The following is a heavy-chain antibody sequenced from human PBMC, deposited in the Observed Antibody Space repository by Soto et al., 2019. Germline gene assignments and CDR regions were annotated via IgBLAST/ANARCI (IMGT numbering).Heavy chain of an antibody. J-gene: IGHJ4*02. CDR3: ARWGTTGGLDV. V-gene: IGHV3-33*05. Sequence: VQLVESGGGVVQPGTSLRLSCVGSGFTFRSYVIHWVRQAPGKGLEWVALTSYDGSKNFYGDSVKGRFTISRDNSRNTVELQMDSLRLEDTGLYYCARWGTTGGLDVWGQGTLVSVSS. CDR2: TSYDGSKN. CDR1: GFTFRSYV. D-gene: IGHD3-16*01.